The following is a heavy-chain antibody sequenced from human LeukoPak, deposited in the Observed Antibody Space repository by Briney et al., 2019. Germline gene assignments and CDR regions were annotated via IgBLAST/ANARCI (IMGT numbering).Heavy chain of an antibody. Sequence: SQTLSLTCTVSGGSISSGGYYWSWIRQHPGKGLEWIGYIYYSGSTYYNPSLKSRVTISVDTSKNQFPLKLSSVTAADTAVFYCARAKSRGQNFDYWGQGTLVTVSS. V-gene: IGHV4-31*03. J-gene: IGHJ4*02. CDR1: GGSISSGGYY. D-gene: IGHD1-26*01. CDR3: ARAKSRGQNFDY. CDR2: IYYSGST.